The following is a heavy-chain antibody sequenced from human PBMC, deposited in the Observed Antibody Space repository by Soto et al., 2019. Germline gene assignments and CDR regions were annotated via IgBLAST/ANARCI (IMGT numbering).Heavy chain of an antibody. D-gene: IGHD2-2*01. V-gene: IGHV1-18*01. CDR3: ARVVPGAEAWFGP. CDR2: ISLYSDGT. Sequence: QVQLVQSGGEVKRPGASVKVSCKTSGYTFSNYGITWVRQAPGQPLEWLGWISLYSDGTNYAQKFRGRVSMTTDTSTTTAYMELSRLRSDDTPVYYCARVVPGAEAWFGPWGQGTLVTVSS. J-gene: IGHJ5*02. CDR1: GYTFSNYG.